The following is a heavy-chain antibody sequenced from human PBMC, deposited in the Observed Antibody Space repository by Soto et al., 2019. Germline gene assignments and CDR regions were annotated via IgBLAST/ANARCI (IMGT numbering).Heavy chain of an antibody. D-gene: IGHD3-22*01. J-gene: IGHJ3*02. CDR1: GXTFSSYG. V-gene: IGHV3-7*03. CDR2: IKQDGSEK. Sequence: GSLRLSCAASGXTFSSYGMSWVRQAPGRGPEWVANIKQDGSEKYYVDSVKGRFTISRDNAKNSMYLQMNSLRDEDTAVYYCAREWAISGYYAWPAFDIWGQGTMGTVS. CDR3: AREWAISGYYAWPAFDI.